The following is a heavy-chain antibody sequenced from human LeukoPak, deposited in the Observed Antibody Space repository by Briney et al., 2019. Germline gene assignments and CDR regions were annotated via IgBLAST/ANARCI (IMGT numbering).Heavy chain of an antibody. CDR1: GFTFNSYG. CDR2: ISGSGGST. Sequence: GGSLRLSCAASGFTFNSYGMSWVRQAPGKGLEWVSGISGSGGSTYYADSVKGRFTISRDNAKNSLYLQMNSLRAEDTAVYYCARGGLGSYYYDSSGYYYFDYWGQEPWSPSPQ. V-gene: IGHV3-23*01. CDR3: ARGGLGSYYYDSSGYYYFDY. D-gene: IGHD3-22*01. J-gene: IGHJ4*01.